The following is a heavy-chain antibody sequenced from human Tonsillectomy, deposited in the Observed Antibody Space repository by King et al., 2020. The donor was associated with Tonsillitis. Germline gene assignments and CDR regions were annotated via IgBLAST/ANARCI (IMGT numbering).Heavy chain of an antibody. CDR3: AIDGPPSYYDTSGYYA. V-gene: IGHV4-38-2*02. Sequence: QLQESGPGLVKPSETLSLTCTVSGYSISSDYYWGWIRQPPGKGLEWIGSIYHSGSTDYKQSLKSRVTISVATSKNQFSLKLISVTAADTAVYYCAIDGPPSYYDTSGYYAWGQGTLVPVSS. J-gene: IGHJ5*02. D-gene: IGHD3-22*01. CDR1: GYSISSDYY. CDR2: IYHSGST.